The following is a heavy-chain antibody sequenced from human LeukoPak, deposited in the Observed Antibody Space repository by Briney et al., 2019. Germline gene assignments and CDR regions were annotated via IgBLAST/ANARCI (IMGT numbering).Heavy chain of an antibody. D-gene: IGHD3-10*01. CDR2: ISSSGSTI. J-gene: IGHJ4*02. Sequence: PGGSLRLSCAASGFTFSSCDMNWVRQAPGKGLEWVSYISSSGSTIYHADSVKGRFTISRDNAKNTLYLQMNSLRAEDTAVYYCARDSHGGVDYWGQGTLVTVSS. CDR1: GFTFSSCD. CDR3: ARDSHGGVDY. V-gene: IGHV3-48*03.